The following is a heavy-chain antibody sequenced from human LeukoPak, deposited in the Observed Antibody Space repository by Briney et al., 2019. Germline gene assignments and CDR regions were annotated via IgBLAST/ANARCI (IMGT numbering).Heavy chain of an antibody. J-gene: IGHJ3*02. CDR1: GYSISSGYY. D-gene: IGHD2-8*02. Sequence: SETLSLTCTVSGYSISSGYYWGWIRQPPGKGLEWIGSIYYSGSTYYNPSLKSRVTISVDTSKNQFSLKLSSVTAADTAVYYCARFSGVVFAFDIWGKGTMVTVSS. CDR3: ARFSGVVFAFDI. V-gene: IGHV4-38-2*02. CDR2: IYYSGST.